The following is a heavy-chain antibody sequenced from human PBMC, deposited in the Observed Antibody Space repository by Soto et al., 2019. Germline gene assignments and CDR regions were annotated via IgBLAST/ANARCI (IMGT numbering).Heavy chain of an antibody. CDR3: ARGDGDYYDGNGYLGRH. CDR2: INSDGSRT. V-gene: IGHV3-74*01. CDR1: GFTFSSYW. D-gene: IGHD3-22*01. Sequence: EVQLVESGGGIVQPGGSLRLSCAASGFTFSSYWMHWVRQAPGKGLVWVSRINSDGSRTSYADSAKGRFTISRDNAKNTVYLQMNNLRAEDTAVYYCARGDGDYYDGNGYLGRHWGQGTLVTVSS. J-gene: IGHJ4*02.